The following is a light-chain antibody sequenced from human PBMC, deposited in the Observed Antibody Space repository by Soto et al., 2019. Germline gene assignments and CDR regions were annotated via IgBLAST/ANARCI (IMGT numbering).Light chain of an antibody. V-gene: IGKV3-15*01. CDR1: QSVSSN. CDR2: GAS. CDR3: QHYSNWPPWT. Sequence: EIVMTQSPATLSVSPGERATLSCRASQSVSSNLAWYQQKPGPAPRLLIYGASTRAAGIPARFSGSGSGTEFTLTISSLKSEDFAVYYCQHYSNWPPWTFGQGTKVEIK. J-gene: IGKJ1*01.